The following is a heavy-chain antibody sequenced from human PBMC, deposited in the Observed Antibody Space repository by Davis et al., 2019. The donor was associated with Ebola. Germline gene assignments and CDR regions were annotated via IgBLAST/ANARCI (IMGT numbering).Heavy chain of an antibody. CDR2: IIPIFGTA. CDR3: ARNIVPGSWFDP. Sequence: SVKVSCKASGGTFSSYAISWVRQAPGQGLEWMGGIIPIFGTANYAQKFQGRVTITADKSTSTAYMELSSLRSDDTAVYYCARNIVPGSWFDPWGQGTLVTVSS. V-gene: IGHV1-69*06. J-gene: IGHJ5*02. CDR1: GGTFSSYA. D-gene: IGHD2-8*01.